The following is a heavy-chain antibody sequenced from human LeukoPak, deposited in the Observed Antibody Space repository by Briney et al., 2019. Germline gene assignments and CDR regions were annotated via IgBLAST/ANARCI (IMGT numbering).Heavy chain of an antibody. D-gene: IGHD2-2*01. CDR1: GFTFSSYS. CDR2: IGSSSNYI. J-gene: IGHJ5*02. CDR3: AREGFGYCSSTSCLNWFDP. V-gene: IGHV3-21*01. Sequence: GGSLRLSCAASGFTFSSYSMNWVRQAPGKGLEWVSYIGSSSNYIYYADSVKGRLTISRDNAENSLYLQMNSVRAEDTAVYYCAREGFGYCSSTSCLNWFDPWGQGTLVTVSS.